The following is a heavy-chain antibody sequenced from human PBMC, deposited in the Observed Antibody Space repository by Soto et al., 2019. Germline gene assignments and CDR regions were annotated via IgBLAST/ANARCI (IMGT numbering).Heavy chain of an antibody. CDR3: ARVKASGVNFDY. CDR2: IYHSGST. D-gene: IGHD3-10*01. V-gene: IGHV4-4*02. J-gene: IGHJ4*02. Sequence: SETLSLTCAVSGGSISSNDWWSWVRQPPGKGLEWIGEIYHSGSTNYNPSLKSRVTISVDKSKNQFSLKLSSVTAADTAVYYCARVKASGVNFDYWGQGTLVTVSS. CDR1: GGSISSNDW.